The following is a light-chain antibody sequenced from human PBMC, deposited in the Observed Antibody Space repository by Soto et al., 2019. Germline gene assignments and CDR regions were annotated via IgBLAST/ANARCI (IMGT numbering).Light chain of an antibody. J-gene: IGLJ1*01. V-gene: IGLV1-47*02. CDR1: NANIGNNF. Sequence: QLVLTQLPSASGTPGQRVTISCSGRNANIGNNFVCWYQQLPGTAPKLLIYSNDQRPSGVPDRFSGSKSGTSASLAISGLRSEDEADYYCVAWDDSLSGLVFGTGTKLTVL. CDR2: SND. CDR3: VAWDDSLSGLV.